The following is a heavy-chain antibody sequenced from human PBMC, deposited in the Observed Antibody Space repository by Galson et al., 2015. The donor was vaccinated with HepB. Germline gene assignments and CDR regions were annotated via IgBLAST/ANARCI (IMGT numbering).Heavy chain of an antibody. J-gene: IGHJ6*02. CDR2: IRSKANSYAT. CDR1: GVTFSGPA. CDR3: TRHGNPYYDILTGGLDV. Sequence: SLRVSCAASGVTFSGPAMHWAGQASGEGLEGVGRIRSKANSYATAYAASVKGRFTISRDDSKNTAYLQMNSLKTEDTSVYYCTRHGNPYYDILTGGLDVWGQGTTVTVSS. D-gene: IGHD3-9*01. V-gene: IGHV3-73*01.